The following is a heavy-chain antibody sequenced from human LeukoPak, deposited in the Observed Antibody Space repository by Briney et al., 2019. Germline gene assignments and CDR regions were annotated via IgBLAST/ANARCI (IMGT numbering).Heavy chain of an antibody. CDR2: IYYSGST. CDR1: GGSISSYY. V-gene: IGHV4-59*01. D-gene: IGHD3-22*01. J-gene: IGHJ3*02. Sequence: SETLSLTCTVSGGSISSYYWSWIRQPPGKGLEWIGYIYYSGSTNYNPSLKSRVTISVDTSKNQFSLKLSSVTAADTAVYYCAREWVYYDSSGYAFDAFDIWGQGTMVTVSS. CDR3: AREWVYYDSSGYAFDAFDI.